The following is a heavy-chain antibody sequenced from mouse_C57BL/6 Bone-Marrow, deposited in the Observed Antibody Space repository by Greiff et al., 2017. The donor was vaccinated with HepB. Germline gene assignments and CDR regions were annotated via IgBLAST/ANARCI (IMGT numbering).Heavy chain of an antibody. D-gene: IGHD2-4*01. CDR2: IYPRSGNT. J-gene: IGHJ3*01. Sequence: QVQLKESGAELARPGASVKLSCKASGYTFTSYGISWVKQRTGQGLEWIGEIYPRSGNTYYNEKFKGKATLTADKSSSTAYMELRSLTSEDSAVYFCARRNDYVFAYWGQGTLVTVSA. V-gene: IGHV1-81*01. CDR1: GYTFTSYG. CDR3: ARRNDYVFAY.